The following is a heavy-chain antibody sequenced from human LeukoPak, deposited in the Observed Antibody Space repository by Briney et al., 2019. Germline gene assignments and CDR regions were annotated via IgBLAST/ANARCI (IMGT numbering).Heavy chain of an antibody. J-gene: IGHJ4*02. CDR2: ISTYNGNT. CDR1: GYTFTSYG. D-gene: IGHD2-21*01. CDR3: ARDSYSSYYFDY. V-gene: IGHV1-18*01. Sequence: ASVKVSCKASGYTFTSYGVSWVRQAPGQGLEWMGWISTYNGNTNYAQKLQGRVTMTTDTSTSTAYMELRSLRSDDTAVYYCARDSYSSYYFDYWGQGTLVTVSS.